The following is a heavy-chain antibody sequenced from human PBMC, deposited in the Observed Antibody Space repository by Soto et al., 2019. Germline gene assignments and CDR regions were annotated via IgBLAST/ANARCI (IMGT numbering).Heavy chain of an antibody. CDR2: IGTAGDT. J-gene: IGHJ6*02. CDR3: ARGYDGGNSAYYYYGMDV. Sequence: PGGSLRLSCAASGFTFSSYDMHWVRQVTGKGLEWVSAIGTAGDTYYPGSVKGRFTISRENAKNSLYLQMNSLRAEDTAVYYCARGYDGGNSAYYYYGMDVWGQGTTVTVSS. V-gene: IGHV3-13*01. D-gene: IGHD2-21*02. CDR1: GFTFSSYD.